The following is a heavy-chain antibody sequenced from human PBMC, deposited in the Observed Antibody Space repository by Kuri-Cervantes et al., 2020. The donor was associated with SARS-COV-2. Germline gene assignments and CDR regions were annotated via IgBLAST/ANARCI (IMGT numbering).Heavy chain of an antibody. Sequence: GESQKISCAASGCTFSSYWMSWVRQAAGKGLEWVTNLKQDGSEKYYVDSEKGRFTISRDNAKNSLYLQMNSLRAEDTAVYYCARDPRNLAIFGVVIKGYYYYGMDVWGQGTTVTVSS. D-gene: IGHD3-3*01. CDR3: ARDPRNLAIFGVVIKGYYYYGMDV. CDR2: LKQDGSEK. J-gene: IGHJ6*02. CDR1: GCTFSSYW. V-gene: IGHV3-7*05.